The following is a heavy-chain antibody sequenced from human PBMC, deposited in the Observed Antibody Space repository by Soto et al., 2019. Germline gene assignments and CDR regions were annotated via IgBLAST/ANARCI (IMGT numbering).Heavy chain of an antibody. CDR2: IYYSGST. CDR1: GGSISSYY. J-gene: IGHJ4*02. CDR3: ARAGDYDILTGHDYFDY. D-gene: IGHD3-9*01. V-gene: IGHV4-59*01. Sequence: SETLSLTCTVSGGSISSYYWSRIRQPPGKGLEWIGYIYYSGSTNYNPSLKSRVTISVDTSKNQFSLKLSSVTAADTAVYYCARAGDYDILTGHDYFDYWGQGTLVTVSS.